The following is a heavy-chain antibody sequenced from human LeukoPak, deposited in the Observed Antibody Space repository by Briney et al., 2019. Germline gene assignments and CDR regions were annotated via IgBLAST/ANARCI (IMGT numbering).Heavy chain of an antibody. CDR3: ARVVVVAATSFDY. V-gene: IGHV3-21*04. Sequence: GGSLRLSCAASGFTFSSYSMNWVRQAPGKGLEWVSSISSSSSYIYYADSVKGRFTISRDNSKNTLYLQMNSLRAEDTAVYYCARVVVVAATSFDYWGQGTLVTVSS. D-gene: IGHD2-15*01. J-gene: IGHJ4*02. CDR1: GFTFSSYS. CDR2: ISSSSSYI.